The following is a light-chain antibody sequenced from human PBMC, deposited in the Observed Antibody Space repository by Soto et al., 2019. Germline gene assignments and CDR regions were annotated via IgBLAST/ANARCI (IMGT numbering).Light chain of an antibody. CDR1: QSVSSY. CDR2: DAS. Sequence: ELVLIQSPATLSLSPGERATLSCRASQSVSSYLAWYQQKPGQAPRLLIYDASNRATGIPARFSGSGSGTDFTLTISSLQPEDFATYHCHQFNTYPTFGGGTKVDIK. CDR3: HQFNTYPT. J-gene: IGKJ4*01. V-gene: IGKV3-11*01.